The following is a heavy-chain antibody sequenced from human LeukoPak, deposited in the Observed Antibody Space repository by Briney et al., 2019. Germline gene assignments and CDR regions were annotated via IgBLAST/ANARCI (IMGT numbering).Heavy chain of an antibody. V-gene: IGHV1-24*01. CDR3: ATALKIAYCGGDCYTANDY. CDR1: GYTLTELS. CDR2: FDPEDGET. Sequence: ASVKVSCKVSGYTLTELSMHWVRQAPGKGLEWMGGFDPEDGETIYAQKFQGRVTMTEDTSTDTAYMELSSLRSEDTAVYYCATALKIAYCGGDCYTANDYCGQGTLVTVSS. J-gene: IGHJ4*02. D-gene: IGHD2-21*02.